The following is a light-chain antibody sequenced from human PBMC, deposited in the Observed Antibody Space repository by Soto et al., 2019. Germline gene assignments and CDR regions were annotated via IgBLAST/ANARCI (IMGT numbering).Light chain of an antibody. CDR1: QSVINRY. J-gene: IGKJ1*01. V-gene: IGKV3-20*01. CDR3: QQYGSSPRT. Sequence: EIGLTQSPGTLSLSPGERATLSCRASQSVINRYLAWYQQKPAQAPRLLIYGAASRATGIPDRFSGSGSGTDFTLTISRLEPEDFAVYYCQQYGSSPRTFGQGTKVEI. CDR2: GAA.